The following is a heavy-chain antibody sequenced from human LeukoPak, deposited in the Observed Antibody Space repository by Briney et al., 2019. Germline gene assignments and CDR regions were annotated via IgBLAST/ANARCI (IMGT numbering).Heavy chain of an antibody. V-gene: IGHV1-69*05. CDR2: IIPIFGTA. Sequence: ASVKVSCKASGGTFSSYAISWVRQAPGQGLEWMGRIIPIFGTANYAQKFQGRVTITTDESTSTAYMELSSLRSEDTAVYYCARETTEYSSGRYKVECYFDYWGQGTLVTVSS. CDR1: GGTFSSYA. D-gene: IGHD6-19*01. J-gene: IGHJ4*02. CDR3: ARETTEYSSGRYKVECYFDY.